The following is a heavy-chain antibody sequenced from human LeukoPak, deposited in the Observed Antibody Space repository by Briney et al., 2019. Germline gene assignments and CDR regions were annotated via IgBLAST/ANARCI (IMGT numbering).Heavy chain of an antibody. D-gene: IGHD7-27*01. Sequence: ASVKVSCKASGYSFISYGISWVRQAPGQGLEWLGWISAYNGNTNYAQKVQGRVTMTTVTSTSTAYMELRSLRSDDTAVYYCARVCLTGPPDRCYGMDVWGQGTTVTVSS. V-gene: IGHV1-18*01. CDR1: GYSFISYG. CDR3: ARVCLTGPPDRCYGMDV. J-gene: IGHJ6*02. CDR2: ISAYNGNT.